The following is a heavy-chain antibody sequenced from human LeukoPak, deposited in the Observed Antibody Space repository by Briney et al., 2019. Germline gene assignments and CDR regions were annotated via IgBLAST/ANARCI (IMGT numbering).Heavy chain of an antibody. CDR2: IYYSGST. CDR1: GGSISTYY. D-gene: IGHD1-26*01. Sequence: ASETLSLTCTVSGGSISTYYWNWIRQPPGKGLEWIGYIYYSGSTNYNPSLKSRVTISVDTSKNQFSLKLSSATAADTAVYYCARLAEWENGEGFDYWGQGTLVTVSS. V-gene: IGHV4-59*08. J-gene: IGHJ4*02. CDR3: ARLAEWENGEGFDY.